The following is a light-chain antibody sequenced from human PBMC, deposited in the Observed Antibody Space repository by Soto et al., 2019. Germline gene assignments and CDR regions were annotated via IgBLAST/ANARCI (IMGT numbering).Light chain of an antibody. CDR3: GSWDSSLSAYV. V-gene: IGLV1-51*01. CDR2: DDN. J-gene: IGLJ1*01. Sequence: QSVMTQPPSVSAAPGQTVTISCSGSSSNIGGNSVSWYQQLPGTAPKLLIYDDNKRPSGIPDRFSGSKSGTSATLGITAFHTGDEDDYYCGSWDSSLSAYVFGTGTKVTVL. CDR1: SSNIGGNS.